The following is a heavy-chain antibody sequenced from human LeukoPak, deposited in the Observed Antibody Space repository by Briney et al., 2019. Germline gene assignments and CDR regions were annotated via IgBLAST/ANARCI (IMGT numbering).Heavy chain of an antibody. CDR1: GYTFTSYY. J-gene: IGHJ3*02. Sequence: ASVKVSCKASGYTFTSYYMHWVRQAPGQGLEWMGWINPNSGGTNYAQKFQGRVTMTRDTSISTAYMELSRLRSDDTAVYYCARPSFPYYYDSSGSDAFDIWGQGTMVTVSS. V-gene: IGHV1-2*02. D-gene: IGHD3-22*01. CDR2: INPNSGGT. CDR3: ARPSFPYYYDSSGSDAFDI.